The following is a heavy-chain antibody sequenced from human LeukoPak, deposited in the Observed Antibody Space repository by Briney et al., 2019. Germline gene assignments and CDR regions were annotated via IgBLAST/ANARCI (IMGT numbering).Heavy chain of an antibody. CDR2: IYTSGST. Sequence: PSETLSLTCTVSGDSISSGDNYWSWIRQPPGKGLEWIGRIYTSGSTNYNPSLKSRVTISVDTSKNQFSLKLSSVTAADTAVYYCARESPGITMVRGVDPADLYYMDVWGKGTTVTISS. CDR3: ARESPGITMVRGVDPADLYYMDV. J-gene: IGHJ6*03. V-gene: IGHV4-61*02. CDR1: GDSISSGDNY. D-gene: IGHD3-10*01.